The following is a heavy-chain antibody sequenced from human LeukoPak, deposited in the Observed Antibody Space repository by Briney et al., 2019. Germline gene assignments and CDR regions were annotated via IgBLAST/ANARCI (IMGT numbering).Heavy chain of an antibody. J-gene: IGHJ5*02. CDR3: ARDPRGSWYPNWFDP. D-gene: IGHD6-13*01. CDR1: GYTFTSYG. V-gene: IGHV1-18*01. Sequence: ASVKVSCKASGYTFTSYGISWVRQAPGQGLEWMGWISAYNGNTNYAQKLQGRVTMTTDTSTSTAYMELSSLRSEDTAVYYCARDPRGSWYPNWFDPWGQGTLVTVSS. CDR2: ISAYNGNT.